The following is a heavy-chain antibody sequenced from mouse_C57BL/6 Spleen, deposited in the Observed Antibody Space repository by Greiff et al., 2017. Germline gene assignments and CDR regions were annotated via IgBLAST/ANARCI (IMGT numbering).Heavy chain of an antibody. CDR2: IDPEDGDT. D-gene: IGHD2-3*01. V-gene: IGHV14-1*01. Sequence: EVQLQQSGAELVRPGASVKLSCTASGFNIKDYYMHWVKQRPEQGLEWIGRIDPEDGDTEYAPKFQGKATMTADTSSNTAYLQLSSLTSEDTAVYYCTRWLLRGYFDYWGQGTTLTVSS. CDR1: GFNIKDYY. CDR3: TRWLLRGYFDY. J-gene: IGHJ2*01.